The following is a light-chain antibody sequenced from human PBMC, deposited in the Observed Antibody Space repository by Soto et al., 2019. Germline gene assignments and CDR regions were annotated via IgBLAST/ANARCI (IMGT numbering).Light chain of an antibody. J-gene: IGKJ1*01. CDR3: LQYNTYPKT. CDR2: EAS. V-gene: IGKV1-17*02. Sequence: DIQMTQSPSSLSASVGDRVTITCRASQGIRNDLGWYQQKPGKAPKRPIYEASILQSGVPSRFSCSGSCTEFTFTISNLQPEDFATDHCLQYNTYPKTFGQGTNVEIK. CDR1: QGIRND.